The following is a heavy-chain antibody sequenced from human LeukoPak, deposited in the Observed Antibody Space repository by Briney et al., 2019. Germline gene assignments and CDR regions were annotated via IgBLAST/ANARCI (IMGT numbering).Heavy chain of an antibody. V-gene: IGHV4-39*01. D-gene: IGHD1-26*01. CDR1: GGSISSSSYY. J-gene: IGHJ6*02. Sequence: SETLSLTCTVSGGSISSSSYYWGWIRQPPGKGLEWIGSIYYSGSTYYNPSLKSRVTISVDTSKNQFSLKLSSVTAADTAVYYCATVGRLDGLDVWGQGTTVTVSS. CDR3: ATVGRLDGLDV. CDR2: IYYSGST.